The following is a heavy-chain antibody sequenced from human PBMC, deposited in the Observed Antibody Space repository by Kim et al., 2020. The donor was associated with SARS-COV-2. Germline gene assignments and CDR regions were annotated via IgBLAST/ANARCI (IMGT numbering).Heavy chain of an antibody. V-gene: IGHV5-51*01. CDR1: GYSFPNYW. D-gene: IGHD4-4*01. Sequence: GESLKISCEASGYSFPNYWIGWVRQMPGQGLEWMGIIYPGDSNIKYSPSFQGQVTLSADKSIDTAYLQWSSLKASDTAMYYCARSTGSRKINWFDFWGQGTLVTVSS. J-gene: IGHJ5*01. CDR3: ARSTGSRKINWFDF. CDR2: IYPGDSNI.